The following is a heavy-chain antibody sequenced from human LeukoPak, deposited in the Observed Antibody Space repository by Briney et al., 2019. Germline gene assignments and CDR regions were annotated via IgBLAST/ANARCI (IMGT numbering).Heavy chain of an antibody. D-gene: IGHD6-13*01. CDR1: GFTFSSYG. V-gene: IGHV3-30*18. Sequence: PGGSLRLSCAASGFTFSSYGMHWVRQAPGKGLEWVAVISYDGSNKYYADSVKGRFTISRDNSKNTLYLQMNSLRAEDTAVYYCAKNCPVAESSWYLNGCDYWGQGTQVTVSS. CDR2: ISYDGSNK. CDR3: AKNCPVAESSWYLNGCDY. J-gene: IGHJ4*02.